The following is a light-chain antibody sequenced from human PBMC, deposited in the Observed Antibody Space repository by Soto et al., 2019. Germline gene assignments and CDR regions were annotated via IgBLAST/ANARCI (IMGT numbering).Light chain of an antibody. CDR2: EVS. V-gene: IGLV2-14*01. J-gene: IGLJ3*02. CDR1: SSDVGGYNY. Sequence: QSALTQPASVSGSPGQSITISCTGTSSDVGGYNYVSWYQQHPGNAPKLMIYEVSNRPSGVSNRFSGSKSGNTASLTISGLQAEDEADYYCSSSTISSTLVVFVGGTKVTVL. CDR3: SSSTISSTLVV.